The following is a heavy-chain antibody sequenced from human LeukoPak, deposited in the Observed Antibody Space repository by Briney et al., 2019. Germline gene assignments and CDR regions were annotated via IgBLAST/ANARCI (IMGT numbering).Heavy chain of an antibody. CDR3: ARVTNSGWYTDF. J-gene: IGHJ4*02. CDR2: INPNSGDT. D-gene: IGHD6-19*01. CDR1: GYSFTGYY. Sequence: ASVKVSCKASGYSFTGYYIQWVRQAPGQGLEWLGRINPNSGDTNYAQKSQGRVTMTRDTSVSTVYMELTRLRSDDTAVYYCARVTNSGWYTDFWGQGTLITVSS. V-gene: IGHV1-2*06.